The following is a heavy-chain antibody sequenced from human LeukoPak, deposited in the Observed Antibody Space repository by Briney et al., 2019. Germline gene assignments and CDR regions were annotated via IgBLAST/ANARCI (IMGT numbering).Heavy chain of an antibody. CDR2: INQDGSEK. V-gene: IGHV3-7*01. CDR1: GFTFSGSA. D-gene: IGHD1-26*01. CDR3: SVSLNS. J-gene: IGHJ4*02. Sequence: GGSLRLSCAASGFTFSGSAMHWVRQAPGKGLEWVANINQDGSEKYYVDSVKGRFTISRDNAKNSVFLQMDSLRVEDTAVYYCSVSLNSWGQGTLVTVSS.